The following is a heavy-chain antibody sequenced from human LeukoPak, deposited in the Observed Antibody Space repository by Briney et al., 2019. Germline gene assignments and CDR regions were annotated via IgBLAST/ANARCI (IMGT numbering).Heavy chain of an antibody. Sequence: GGSLQISCKGSGSSFTSYWIGWVRQLPGKGLEGMGIIYPGDSDTRYSPSFQGQVTISADKSISTAYLQWSSLKASDTAMYYCARHEFAAGTTLGAEYFQHWGQGTLVTVSS. V-gene: IGHV5-51*01. CDR1: GSSFTSYW. CDR3: ARHEFAAGTTLGAEYFQH. CDR2: IYPGDSDT. J-gene: IGHJ1*01. D-gene: IGHD6-13*01.